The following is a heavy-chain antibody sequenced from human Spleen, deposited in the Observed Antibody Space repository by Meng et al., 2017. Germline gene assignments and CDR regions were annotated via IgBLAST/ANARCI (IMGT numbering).Heavy chain of an antibody. Sequence: SETLSLTCAVYGGSISGYYWSWIRQPPGKGLEWIGEINQSGSASYNPSLKSRVTISVDTSKNQFSLKLSSVTAADTAVYYCASSSGEFPDYWGQGTLVTVSS. J-gene: IGHJ4*02. CDR2: INQSGSA. V-gene: IGHV4-34*01. CDR3: ASSSGEFPDY. D-gene: IGHD3-10*01. CDR1: GGSISGYY.